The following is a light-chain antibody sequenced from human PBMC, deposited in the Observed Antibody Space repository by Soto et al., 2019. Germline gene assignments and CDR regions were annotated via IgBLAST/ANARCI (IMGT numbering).Light chain of an antibody. J-gene: IGLJ3*02. CDR1: SSDVGAYNY. Sequence: QSALTQPASVSGSPGQSITISCTGTSSDVGAYNYVSWYQQHPGQAPKLMIYNVSNRPSGVSNRFSGSKSGNTASLTISGLQAEDEADYYSSSYATTGTVVFGGGTKLTVL. CDR2: NVS. CDR3: SSYATTGTVV. V-gene: IGLV2-14*03.